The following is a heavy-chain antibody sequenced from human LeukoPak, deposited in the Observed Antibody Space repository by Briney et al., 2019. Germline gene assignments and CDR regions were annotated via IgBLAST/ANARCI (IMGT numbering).Heavy chain of an antibody. CDR2: INHSGST. D-gene: IGHD6-19*01. V-gene: IGHV4-34*01. CDR1: GGSFSGYY. CDR3: ARAPLFGYSSGWFHRFFDY. Sequence: SETLSLTCAVYGGSFSGYYWSWIRQPPGKVLEWIGEINHSGSTNYNPSLKSRVTISVDTSKNQFSLKLSSVTAADTAVYYCARAPLFGYSSGWFHRFFDYWGQGTLVTVSS. J-gene: IGHJ4*02.